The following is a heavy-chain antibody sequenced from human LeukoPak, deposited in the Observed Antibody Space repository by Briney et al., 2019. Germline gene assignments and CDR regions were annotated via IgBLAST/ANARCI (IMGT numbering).Heavy chain of an antibody. CDR1: GFTFSSYA. Sequence: GGSLRLSCAASGFTFSSYAMSSGRHAPGKGLEWVSAISGSGGSTYYADSVKGRFTISRDNSKNTLYLQMNSLRAEDTAVYYCATSYYPLNYFDYWGQGTLVTVSS. D-gene: IGHD3-10*01. CDR2: ISGSGGST. CDR3: ATSYYPLNYFDY. V-gene: IGHV3-23*01. J-gene: IGHJ4*02.